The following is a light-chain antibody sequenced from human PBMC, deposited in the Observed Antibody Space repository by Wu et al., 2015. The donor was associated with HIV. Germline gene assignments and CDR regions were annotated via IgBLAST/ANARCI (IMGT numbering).Light chain of an antibody. J-gene: IGKJ4*01. V-gene: IGKV3-20*01. CDR1: QSVSSSY. CDR2: GAS. Sequence: EIVMTQSPATLSVSPGERATLSCRASQSVSSSYFAWYQQKPGQAPRLLIYGASSRATGIPDRFSGSGSGTDFTLTISRLEPEDFAVYYCQQYGRSPLTFGGGTKVEIK. CDR3: QQYGRSPLT.